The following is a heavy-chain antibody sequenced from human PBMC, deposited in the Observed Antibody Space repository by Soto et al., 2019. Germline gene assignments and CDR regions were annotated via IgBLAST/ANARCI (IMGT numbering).Heavy chain of an antibody. CDR1: GGTFSSYA. CDR2: IIPIFGTA. D-gene: IGHD2-8*01. J-gene: IGHJ2*01. V-gene: IGHV1-69*01. Sequence: QVQLVQSGAEVKKPGSSVKVSCKASGGTFSSYAISWVRQAPGQGLEWMGGIIPIFGTANYAQKFQGRVTITADESTSTAYMELSSLRSEATAVYYCARVMLGAPRLKYFDLWGRGTLVTVSS. CDR3: ARVMLGAPRLKYFDL.